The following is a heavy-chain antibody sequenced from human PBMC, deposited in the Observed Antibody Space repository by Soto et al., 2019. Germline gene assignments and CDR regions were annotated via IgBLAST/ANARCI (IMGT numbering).Heavy chain of an antibody. Sequence: QVQLQESGPGLVKPSQTLSLTCTVSGGSISSGDYYWSWIRQPPGKGLEWIGYIYYSGSTYYNPSLKSRVTIPVDTSKNQFSLKLSSVTAADTAVYYCARGRLDIVVVPDYGMDVWGQGTTVTVSS. D-gene: IGHD2-2*03. V-gene: IGHV4-30-4*01. CDR3: ARGRLDIVVVPDYGMDV. CDR2: IYYSGST. CDR1: GGSISSGDYY. J-gene: IGHJ6*02.